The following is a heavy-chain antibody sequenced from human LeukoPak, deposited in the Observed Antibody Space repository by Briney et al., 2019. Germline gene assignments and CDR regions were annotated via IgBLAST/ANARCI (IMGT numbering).Heavy chain of an antibody. CDR2: LKQDGSEQ. D-gene: IGHD3-3*01. J-gene: IGHJ4*02. V-gene: IGHV3-7*01. CDR3: ARVSRSGYYGEY. Sequence: GSLRLSCAASGFTFTRYWMAWVRQAPGKGLEWLANLKQDGSEQYHVVSVRGRFTMSRDNTKNIVFLQRDSLRVEDTAVYYCARVSRSGYYGEYWGQGTTVTVSS. CDR1: GFTFTRYW.